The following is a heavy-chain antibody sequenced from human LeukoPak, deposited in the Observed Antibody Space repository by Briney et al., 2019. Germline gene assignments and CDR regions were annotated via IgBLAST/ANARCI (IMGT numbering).Heavy chain of an antibody. CDR3: AKYGPQDSGSSHFDY. Sequence: GGSLRLSCAASGFTFSSYAMSWVRQAPGKGLEWVSAIRDSGSSTHYADSVRGRFTTSRDNSKNTLFLQMNSLRAEDTAIYYCAKYGPQDSGSSHFDYWGQGALVTVSS. CDR2: IRDSGSST. CDR1: GFTFSSYA. V-gene: IGHV3-23*01. D-gene: IGHD1-26*01. J-gene: IGHJ4*02.